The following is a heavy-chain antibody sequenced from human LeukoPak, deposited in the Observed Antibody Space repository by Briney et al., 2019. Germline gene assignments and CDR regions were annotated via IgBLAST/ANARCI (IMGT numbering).Heavy chain of an antibody. V-gene: IGHV1-24*01. D-gene: IGHD6-25*01. CDR3: ATRPSTGWLRYFQH. J-gene: IGHJ1*01. CDR1: GYTLTELS. CDR2: FDPEDGET. Sequence: ASVKVSCKVSGYTLTELSMHWVRQAPGKGLEWMGGFDPEDGETIYAQKFQGRVTMTEDTSTDTAYMELSSLRSEDTAVYYCATRPSTGWLRYFQHWGQGTLVTVSS.